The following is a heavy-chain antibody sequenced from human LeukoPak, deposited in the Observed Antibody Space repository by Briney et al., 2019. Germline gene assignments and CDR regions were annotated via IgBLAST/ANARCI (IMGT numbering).Heavy chain of an antibody. J-gene: IGHJ4*02. CDR3: ARGGGSSWTTGNFYY. D-gene: IGHD6-13*01. CDR1: GGPISGYY. V-gene: IGHV4-59*01. CDR2: IYYSGST. Sequence: PSETLSLTCSVSGGPISGYYWSWIRQPPGKGVEWIGYIYYSGSTNYNPSLKSRLTMSVDTSKNQFSLKLNSVTAADTAVYYCARGGGSSWTTGNFYYWGQGTLVTVSS.